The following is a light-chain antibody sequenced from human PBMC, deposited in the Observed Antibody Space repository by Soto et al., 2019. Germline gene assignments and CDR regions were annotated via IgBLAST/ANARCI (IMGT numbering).Light chain of an antibody. J-gene: IGKJ1*01. CDR1: QSLSSNS. V-gene: IGKV3-20*01. CDR2: GAS. Sequence: EIVLTQSPGTLSLSPGEGAALSCRASQSLSSNSLAWYQHKPGQAPRLLIYGASSKATGVPDRFYGTGSGTDFTLTISRLEPEDFAVYYCRQYSSSPQTFGQGTKVDIK. CDR3: RQYSSSPQT.